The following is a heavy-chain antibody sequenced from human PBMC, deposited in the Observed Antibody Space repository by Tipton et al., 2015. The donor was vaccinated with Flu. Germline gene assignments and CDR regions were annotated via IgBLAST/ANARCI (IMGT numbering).Heavy chain of an antibody. Sequence: TLSLTCTVSGGSISTGGYYWTWIRQHPGKGLEWIAYTSYSGSTFYNPPLKSRVTTSLDTSKNQFSLKVSSVTAADTAVYYCARRGYGDYAPIDYWGQGTLVTVSS. D-gene: IGHD4-17*01. J-gene: IGHJ4*02. CDR3: ARRGYGDYAPIDY. CDR1: GGSISTGGYY. CDR2: TSYSGST. V-gene: IGHV4-31*03.